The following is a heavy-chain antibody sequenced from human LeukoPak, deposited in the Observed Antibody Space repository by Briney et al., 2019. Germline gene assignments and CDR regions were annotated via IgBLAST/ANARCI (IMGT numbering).Heavy chain of an antibody. V-gene: IGHV1-69*05. J-gene: IGHJ4*02. CDR3: AADPDSSGYYGLDY. Sequence: GASVKVSCKASGGTFSNYAISWVRQAPGQGLEWMGGIIPIFGTANYAQKFQGRVTITRDMSTSTAYMELSSLRSEDTAVYYCAADPDSSGYYGLDYWGQGTLVTVSS. CDR2: IIPIFGTA. D-gene: IGHD3-22*01. CDR1: GGTFSNYA.